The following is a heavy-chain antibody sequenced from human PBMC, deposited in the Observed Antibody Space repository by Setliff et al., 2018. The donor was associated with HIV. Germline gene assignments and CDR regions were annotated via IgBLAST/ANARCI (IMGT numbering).Heavy chain of an antibody. CDR2: ISPNRGAT. CDR3: ARVLAGLNWFDP. CDR1: GYTFSDYY. D-gene: IGHD2-15*01. V-gene: IGHV1-2*02. Sequence: GASVKVSCKASGYTFSDYYIHWVRHAPGQGREWMGWISPNRGATNFAQKFLGRVTMTRDTSISTAYLELSSLTSDDTAVYYCARVLAGLNWFDPWGQGTLVTVSS. J-gene: IGHJ5*02.